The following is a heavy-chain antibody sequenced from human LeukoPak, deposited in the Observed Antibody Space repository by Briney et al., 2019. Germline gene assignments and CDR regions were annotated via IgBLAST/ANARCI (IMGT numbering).Heavy chain of an antibody. V-gene: IGHV4-59*04. CDR3: ARQRGALVRGELGY. CDR2: IYYGGTT. J-gene: IGHJ4*02. CDR1: GGSINSYY. Sequence: PSETLSLTCTVSGGSINSYYWSWIRQPPGKGLEWIGSIYYGGTTYYNPSLKSRITISLDTSNNQFSLKLSSVTAADTAMYYCARQRGALVRGELGYWGQGTLVTVSS. D-gene: IGHD3-10*01.